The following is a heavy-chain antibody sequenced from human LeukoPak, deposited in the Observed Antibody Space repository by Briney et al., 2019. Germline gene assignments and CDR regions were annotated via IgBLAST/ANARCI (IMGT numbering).Heavy chain of an antibody. J-gene: IGHJ4*02. CDR3: ARANGGYYFDY. D-gene: IGHD2-8*01. V-gene: IGHV4-59*01. CDR1: GGSISSYY. CDR2: IYYSGST. Sequence: SETLSLTCIVSGGSISSYYWSWIRQPPGKGLEWIGYIYYSGSTNYNPSLKSRVTISVDTSKKQFSLKLSSVTAADTAVYYCARANGGYYFDYWGPGTPVTVSS.